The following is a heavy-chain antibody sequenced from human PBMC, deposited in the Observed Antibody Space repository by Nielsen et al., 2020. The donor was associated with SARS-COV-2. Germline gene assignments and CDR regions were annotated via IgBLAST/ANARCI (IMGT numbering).Heavy chain of an antibody. CDR3: ARGRFGELLYKGLDY. D-gene: IGHD3-10*01. V-gene: IGHV3-48*01. Sequence: GGSLRLSCAASGFSFSSFGMNWVRQAPGKGLEWVSYISGSSTTIYYADSVKGRFTISRDNGQNSLYLQMNSLRAEDTAVYYCARGRFGELLYKGLDYWGQGTLVTVSS. CDR2: ISGSSTTI. CDR1: GFSFSSFG. J-gene: IGHJ4*02.